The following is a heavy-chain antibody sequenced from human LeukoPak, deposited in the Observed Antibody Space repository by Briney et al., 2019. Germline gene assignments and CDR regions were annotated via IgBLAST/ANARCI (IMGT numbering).Heavy chain of an antibody. CDR3: ARRIPPYNWFDP. Sequence: SETLSLTCSVSGGSISINSYYWDWIRQSPGKGLEWLGSLYFRGNTYYNPSLKSRVSISVDTSKNQFSLKLSSVTAADTAVYYCARRIPPYNWFDPWGQGTLVTVSS. CDR1: GGSISINSYY. J-gene: IGHJ5*02. D-gene: IGHD2-2*02. V-gene: IGHV4-39*01. CDR2: LYFRGNT.